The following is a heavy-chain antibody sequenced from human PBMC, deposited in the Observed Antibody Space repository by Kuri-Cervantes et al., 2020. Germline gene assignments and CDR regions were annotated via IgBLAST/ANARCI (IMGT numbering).Heavy chain of an antibody. CDR2: IYHSGST. CDR1: GGSISSGGYS. V-gene: IGHV4-30-2*01. D-gene: IGHD3-10*01. J-gene: IGHJ6*02. CDR3: ARRAVRGGMDV. Sequence: SETLSLTCAVSGGSISSGGYSWSWIRQPPGKGLEWIGYIYHSGSTYYNPSLKSRVTISVDRSRNQFSLKLSSVTAADTAVYYCARRAVRGGMDVWGQGTTVTVSS.